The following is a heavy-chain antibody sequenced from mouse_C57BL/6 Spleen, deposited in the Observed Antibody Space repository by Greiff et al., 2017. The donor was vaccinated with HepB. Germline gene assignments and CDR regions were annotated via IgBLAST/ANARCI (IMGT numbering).Heavy chain of an antibody. Sequence: QVQLQQSGAELVKPGASVKLSCKASGYTFTSYWMHWVKQRPGQGLEWIGMIHPNSGSTNYNEKFKSKATLTVDKSSSTAYMQLSSLTSEDSAVYYCARSPFITTVVERSYAMDYWGQGTSVTVSS. CDR3: ARSPFITTVVERSYAMDY. V-gene: IGHV1-64*01. CDR2: IHPNSGST. J-gene: IGHJ4*01. CDR1: GYTFTSYW. D-gene: IGHD1-1*01.